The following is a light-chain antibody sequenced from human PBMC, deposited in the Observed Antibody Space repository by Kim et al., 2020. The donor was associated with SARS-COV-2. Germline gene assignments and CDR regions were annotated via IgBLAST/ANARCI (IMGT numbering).Light chain of an antibody. CDR2: TNN. CDR3: QTHDISLDGWV. J-gene: IGLJ3*02. Sequence: VTMSCTGSSANSGAGFDVHWCKQLPGTAPMVVIYTNNRRPSGVPDRFSGSKSGTSAFLAITGLQAEDEADYYCQTHDISLDGWVFGGGTQLTAL. CDR1: SANSGAGFD. V-gene: IGLV1-40*01.